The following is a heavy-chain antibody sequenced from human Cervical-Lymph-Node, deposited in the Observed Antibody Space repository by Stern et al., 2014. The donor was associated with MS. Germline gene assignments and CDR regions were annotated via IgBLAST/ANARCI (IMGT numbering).Heavy chain of an antibody. CDR1: GFTFSTYA. D-gene: IGHD2-21*01. CDR3: AAFHIGKEYDKDV. V-gene: IGHV3-30*03. CDR2: MSYDGSNA. Sequence: VQLVESGGGVVQPGRSLRVSCAASGFTFSTYAMHWVRQAPGKGLEWVAVMSYDGSNASYADSVKGRFTITRDNSQSMLYFQMNSLRTEDTAVYYCAAFHIGKEYDKDVWGQGTTVTVSS. J-gene: IGHJ6*02.